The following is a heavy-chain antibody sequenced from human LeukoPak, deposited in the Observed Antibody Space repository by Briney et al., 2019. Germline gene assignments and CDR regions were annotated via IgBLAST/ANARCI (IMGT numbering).Heavy chain of an antibody. J-gene: IGHJ4*02. Sequence: GGSLRLSCAVSGITFSDYWMTWVRQAPGKGLEWVANINQNGGENYYVDSVKGRFTISRDNAKNSVYLQMNSLRAEDTAAYYCATGRSCTTCYLPDYWGQGTLVTVSS. CDR1: GITFSDYW. D-gene: IGHD2-2*01. V-gene: IGHV3-7*01. CDR2: INQNGGEN. CDR3: ATGRSCTTCYLPDY.